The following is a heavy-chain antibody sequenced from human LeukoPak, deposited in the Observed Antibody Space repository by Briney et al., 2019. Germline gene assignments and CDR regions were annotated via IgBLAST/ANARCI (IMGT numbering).Heavy chain of an antibody. D-gene: IGHD2-2*01. CDR3: ASCPREVVPAALDY. V-gene: IGHV1-69*05. Sequence: SVTVSCKASGGTFSSYAISWVRQAPGQGLEWMGGIIPIFGTANYAQKFQGRVTITTDESTSTAYMELSSLRSEDTAVYYCASCPREVVPAALDYWGQGTLVTVSS. CDR2: IIPIFGTA. CDR1: GGTFSSYA. J-gene: IGHJ4*02.